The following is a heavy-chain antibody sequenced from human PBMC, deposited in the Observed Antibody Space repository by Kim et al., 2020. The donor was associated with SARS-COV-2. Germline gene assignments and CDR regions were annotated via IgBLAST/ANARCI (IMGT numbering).Heavy chain of an antibody. CDR1: RDIFTTYG. Sequence: SVKVSCKASRDIFTTYGISWVRQAPGQGLEWLGRIIPVLGTGIYSQKLQGRLTVTADTSTNIVYMALSSLRYDDTALYYCSTAGKWNDEGGASDVWRLG. CDR3: STAGKWNDEGGASDV. CDR2: IIPVLGTG. J-gene: IGHJ3*01. D-gene: IGHD1-1*01. V-gene: IGHV1-69*04.